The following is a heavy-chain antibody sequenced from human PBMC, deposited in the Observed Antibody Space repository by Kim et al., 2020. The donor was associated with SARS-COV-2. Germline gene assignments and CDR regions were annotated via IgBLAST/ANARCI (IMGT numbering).Heavy chain of an antibody. V-gene: IGHV3-48*02. J-gene: IGHJ3*02. Sequence: GGSLRLSCAASGFTFSTYTMNWVRQAPGKGLDWVSYISSSSSTIYYADSVKGRFTISRDNAKNSLYLQMNTLRDEDTAVYYCAREYRSSSGKAFDIWGQG. CDR3: AREYRSSSGKAFDI. CDR1: GFTFSTYT. CDR2: ISSSSSTI. D-gene: IGHD6-6*01.